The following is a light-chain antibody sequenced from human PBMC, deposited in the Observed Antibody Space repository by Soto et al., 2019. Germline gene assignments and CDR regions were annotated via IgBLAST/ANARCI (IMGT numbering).Light chain of an antibody. CDR1: SSDVGGYNY. CDR3: SSYTSSNTLDVL. J-gene: IGLJ2*01. Sequence: QSALTQPATVSGSPGQSITISCTGTSSDVGGYNYVSWYQQHPGKAPKLMIYEVSNRPSGVSNRFSGSKSGNTASLTVSGLQAEDDADYYCSSYTSSNTLDVLFGGGTKLT. V-gene: IGLV2-14*01. CDR2: EVS.